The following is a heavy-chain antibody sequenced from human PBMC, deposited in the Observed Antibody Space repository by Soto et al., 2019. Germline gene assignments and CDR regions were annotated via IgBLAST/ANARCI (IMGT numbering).Heavy chain of an antibody. CDR1: GYKVSTWHNFTSYW. D-gene: IGHD6-13*01. V-gene: IGHV5-51*01. J-gene: IGHJ5*02. Sequence: PGESLKISCMGSGYKVSTWHNFTSYWMAWVRQMPGEGLEWMGIIYPGDSDTRYSPSFQGQVTISADKSINSVYLQWSSLKASDTATYYCASLDSFSSSYDWFDPWGQGTLVIVSA. CDR2: IYPGDSDT. CDR3: ASLDSFSSSYDWFDP.